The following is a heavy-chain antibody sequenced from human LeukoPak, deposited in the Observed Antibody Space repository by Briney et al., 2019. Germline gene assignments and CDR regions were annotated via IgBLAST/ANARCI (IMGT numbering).Heavy chain of an antibody. CDR3: AGDPGNGYNDY. V-gene: IGHV3-11*01. Sequence: GGSLRLSCAASGFTFSDYYMSWIRQAPGKGLEWVSYISSSGSTIYYADSVKGRFIISRDNAKNSLYLQMNSLRAEDTAVYYCAGDPGNGYNDYWGQGTLVTVSS. D-gene: IGHD5-12*01. CDR2: ISSSGSTI. CDR1: GFTFSDYY. J-gene: IGHJ4*02.